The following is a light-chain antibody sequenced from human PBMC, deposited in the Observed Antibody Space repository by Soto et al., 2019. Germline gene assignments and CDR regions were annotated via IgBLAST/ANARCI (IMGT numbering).Light chain of an antibody. J-gene: IGKJ4*01. CDR1: QGISSY. CDR2: AAS. Sequence: DIQLTQSPSFLSASVGDRVTITCRASQGISSYLAWYQQKPGKAPKLLIYAASTLQSGVPSRFSGSGSGTEFTLTISSLQPEDFATYYCQQLNSSSTALTFGGGTKVEIK. V-gene: IGKV1-9*01. CDR3: QQLNSSSTALT.